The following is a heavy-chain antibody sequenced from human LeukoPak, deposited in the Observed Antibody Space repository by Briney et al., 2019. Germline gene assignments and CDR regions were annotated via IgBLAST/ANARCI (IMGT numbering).Heavy chain of an antibody. CDR3: ARVGIAAAGTGYYYYMDV. CDR2: INPNSGGT. V-gene: IGHV1-2*02. J-gene: IGHJ6*03. D-gene: IGHD6-13*01. Sequence: ASVKVSCKASGYTFTGYYMHWVRQAPGQGLEWRGWINPNSGGTNYAQKFQGRVTMTRDTSISTAYMELSRLRSDDTAVYYCARVGIAAAGTGYYYYMDVWGKGTTVTVSS. CDR1: GYTFTGYY.